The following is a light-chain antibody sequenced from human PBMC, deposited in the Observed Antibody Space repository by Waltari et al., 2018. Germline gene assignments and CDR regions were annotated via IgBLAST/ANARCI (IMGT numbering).Light chain of an antibody. CDR3: QQSYSTPLT. Sequence: DIQMTQPPSSLSASVGDRVTITCRASQSISSYLNWYQQKPGKAPKLLIYAPSSLQSGVPSRFSGSGSGTDFTLTISSLQPEDFATYYCQQSYSTPLTFGPGTKVDIK. CDR2: APS. J-gene: IGKJ3*01. CDR1: QSISSY. V-gene: IGKV1-39*01.